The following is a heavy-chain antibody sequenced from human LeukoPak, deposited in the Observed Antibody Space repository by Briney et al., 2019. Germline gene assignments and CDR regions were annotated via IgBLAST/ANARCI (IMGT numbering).Heavy chain of an antibody. D-gene: IGHD3-10*01. J-gene: IGHJ4*02. CDR3: ARDTSGSLLWFGELED. Sequence: GGSLRLSCAASGFTFSSYAMNWVRQAPGKGLEWVSAISGSGGRTYYADSVKGRFTISRDNAKNSLYLQMNSLRAEDTAVYYCARDTSGSLLWFGELEDWGQGTLVTVSS. CDR1: GFTFSSYA. CDR2: ISGSGGRT. V-gene: IGHV3-23*01.